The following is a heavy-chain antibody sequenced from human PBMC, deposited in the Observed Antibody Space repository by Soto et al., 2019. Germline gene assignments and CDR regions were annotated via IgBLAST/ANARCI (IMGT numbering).Heavy chain of an antibody. D-gene: IGHD3-16*02. CDR3: ARSGGDYDYVWGSYRFDY. J-gene: IGHJ4*02. V-gene: IGHV4-61*01. CDR2: IYYSGST. CDR1: GGSVSSGSYY. Sequence: SETLSLTCTVSGGSVSSGSYYWSWIRQPPGKGLEWIGYIYYSGSTNYNPSLKSRVTISVDTSKNQFSLKLSSVTAADTAVYYCARSGGDYDYVWGSYRFDYWGQGTLVTVSS.